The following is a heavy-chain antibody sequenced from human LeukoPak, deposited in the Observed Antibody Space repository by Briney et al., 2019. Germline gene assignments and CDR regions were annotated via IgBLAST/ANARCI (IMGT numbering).Heavy chain of an antibody. CDR2: IRNKVYGGTI. CDR3: LRYYGSGSLSGY. D-gene: IGHD3-10*01. V-gene: IGHV3-49*04. Sequence: PGGSLRLSCTDSGFNFGDYAMGWVRQAPGKGLEWVGFIRNKVYGGTIEYAAAVNGRFTISRDDSKSIAFLQMDSLKTEDTAVYYCLRYYGSGSLSGYWGQGTLVTVSS. J-gene: IGHJ4*02. CDR1: GFNFGDYA.